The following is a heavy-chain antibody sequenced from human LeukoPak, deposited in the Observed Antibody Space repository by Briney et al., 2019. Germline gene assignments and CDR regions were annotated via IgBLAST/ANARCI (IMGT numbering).Heavy chain of an antibody. CDR2: ISAYNGNT. CDR3: ARIIAVASENWYFDL. CDR1: GYAFTSDG. D-gene: IGHD6-19*01. J-gene: IGHJ2*01. V-gene: IGHV1-18*01. Sequence: GAWGKCSSKASGYAFTSDGISGVRPAPGQGRGWRGWISAYNGNTNYAQKLQGRVTMTTDTSTSTAYMELRSLRSDDTAVYYCARIIAVASENWYFDLWGRGTLVTVSS.